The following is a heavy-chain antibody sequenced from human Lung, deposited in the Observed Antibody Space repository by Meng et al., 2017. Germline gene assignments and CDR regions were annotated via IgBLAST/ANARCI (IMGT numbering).Heavy chain of an antibody. V-gene: IGHV4-34*01. CDR3: ARGPTTMAHDFDY. CDR1: GGSLSDYY. D-gene: IGHD4-11*01. Sequence: VTLQKWGAGPLKPSETLSLTCVVSGGSLSDYYWSWIRQPPGKGLEWIGEINHSGSTNYNPSLESRATISVDTSQNNLSLKLSSVTAADSAVYYCARGPTTMAHDFDYWGQGTLVTVSS. J-gene: IGHJ4*02. CDR2: INHSGST.